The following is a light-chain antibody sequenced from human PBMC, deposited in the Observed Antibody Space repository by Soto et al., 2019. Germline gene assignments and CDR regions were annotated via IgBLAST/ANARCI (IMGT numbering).Light chain of an antibody. V-gene: IGLV4-69*02. CDR3: RTWDAGILV. CDR1: SGHNNYA. CDR2: LNSDGSH. J-gene: IGLJ1*01. Sequence: QLVLTQSPSASASLGASVKLTCTLSSGHNNYAIAWHQQQPEKGPRYLMRLNSDGSHNKGDGIPDRFSGSSSGAERYLIISSLHSEDEADYYCRTWDAGILVFGTGTKLTVL.